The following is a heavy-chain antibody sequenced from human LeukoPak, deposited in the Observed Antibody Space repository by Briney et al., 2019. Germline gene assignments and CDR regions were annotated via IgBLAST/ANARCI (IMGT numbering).Heavy chain of an antibody. V-gene: IGHV3-11*01. CDR2: ISSNGSTI. CDR1: GFTFSDYY. CDR3: AKEHYDSSGYYDY. D-gene: IGHD3-22*01. J-gene: IGHJ4*02. Sequence: GGSLRLSCAASGFTFSDYYMSWIRQAPGKGLGWVSYISSNGSTIYYADSVKGRFTISRDNSKNTLYLQMNSLRAEDTAVYYCAKEHYDSSGYYDYWGQGTLVTVSS.